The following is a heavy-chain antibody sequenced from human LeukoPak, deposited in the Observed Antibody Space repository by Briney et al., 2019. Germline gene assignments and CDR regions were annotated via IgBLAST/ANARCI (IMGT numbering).Heavy chain of an antibody. CDR3: ARGKIISSSPYDP. V-gene: IGHV4-4*02. D-gene: IGHD6-13*01. Sequence: SETLSLTCAVSGGSISSSNWWSWVRQPPGKGLEWIGDISHSGSTNYNPSLKSRDTISVDTSKNQFSLKLSSVTAADTAVYYCARGKIISSSPYDPWGQGTLVTVSS. CDR2: ISHSGST. J-gene: IGHJ5*02. CDR1: GGSISSSNW.